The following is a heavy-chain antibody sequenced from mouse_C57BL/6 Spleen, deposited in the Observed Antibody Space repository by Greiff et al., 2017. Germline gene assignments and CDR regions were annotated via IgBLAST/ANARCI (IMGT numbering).Heavy chain of an antibody. CDR1: GFTFSDYG. D-gene: IGHD1-1*02. V-gene: IGHV5-17*01. Sequence: DVMLVESGGGLVKPGGSLTLSCAASGFTFSDYGMHWVRQAPEKGLEWVAYISSGSSTIYYADTVKGRFTISRDNAKNTLFLQMTSLRSEDTAMYYCARFGNYFDYWGQGTTLTVAS. CDR3: ARFGNYFDY. CDR2: ISSGSSTI. J-gene: IGHJ2*01.